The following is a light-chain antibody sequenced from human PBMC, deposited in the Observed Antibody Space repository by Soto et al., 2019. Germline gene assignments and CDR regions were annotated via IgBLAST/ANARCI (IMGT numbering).Light chain of an antibody. CDR1: HSDIGSYDL. J-gene: IGLJ1*01. CDR3: AAWDDSLNGRV. V-gene: IGLV2-23*01. Sequence: QSVLTQPASVSGSPGQSITISCMGTHSDIGSYDLVSWYQQFPGKAPKLIIYENTRRPSGVSDRFSGSKSGNTASLTISGLQPEDESDYYCAAWDDSLNGRVFGTGTKLTVL. CDR2: ENT.